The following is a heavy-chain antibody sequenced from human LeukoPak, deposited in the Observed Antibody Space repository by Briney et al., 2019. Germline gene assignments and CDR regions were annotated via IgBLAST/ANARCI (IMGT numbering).Heavy chain of an antibody. V-gene: IGHV4-59*01. CDR3: ARGRYCSGGSCFSHYFDY. J-gene: IGHJ4*02. CDR2: IYYGGST. Sequence: SETLSLTCTVSGGFISSYYWSWIRQPPGKGLEWIGYIYYGGSTNYNPSLKSRVTMSVDTSKNQFSLNLSSVTAADTAVYYCARGRYCSGGSCFSHYFDYWGQGTLVTVSS. CDR1: GGFISSYY. D-gene: IGHD2-15*01.